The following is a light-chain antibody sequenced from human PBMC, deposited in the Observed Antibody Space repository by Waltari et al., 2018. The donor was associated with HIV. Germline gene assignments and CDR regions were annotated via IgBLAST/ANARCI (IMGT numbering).Light chain of an antibody. J-gene: IGLJ1*01. V-gene: IGLV2-23*02. CDR3: CSYAGSNTFNYV. Sequence: QSALTQPASVSGSPGQSITLSCTGTSRDVGGYNYVSWYQQHPGKAPKLMIYDVSKRPSGVSNRFSGSKSGNTASLTISGLQAEDEADYYCCSYAGSNTFNYVFGTGTKVTVL. CDR1: SRDVGGYNY. CDR2: DVS.